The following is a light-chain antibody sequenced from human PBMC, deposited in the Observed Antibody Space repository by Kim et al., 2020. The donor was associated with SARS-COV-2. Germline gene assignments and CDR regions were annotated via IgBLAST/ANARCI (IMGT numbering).Light chain of an antibody. J-gene: IGKJ2*01. V-gene: IGKV3-20*01. Sequence: EIVLTQSPGTLSLSPGERATLSCRASQSVSSSYLAWYQQKPGQAPRLLIYGASSRATGIPDRFSGSGSGTDFTLTISRLEPEDFAVYYGQQYGSSPATFGQGTKLEI. CDR1: QSVSSSY. CDR3: QQYGSSPAT. CDR2: GAS.